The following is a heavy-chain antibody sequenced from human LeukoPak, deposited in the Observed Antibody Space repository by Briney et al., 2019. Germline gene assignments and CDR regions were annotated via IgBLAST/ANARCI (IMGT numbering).Heavy chain of an antibody. CDR3: ARRGGGGGIPLDY. CDR1: GDSITSSSYY. V-gene: IGHV4-39*07. Sequence: PSETLSLTCTVSGDSITSSSYYWGWIRQPPGMGLEWIGTIYSYSGSTYYNPSLKSRVTISVDTAKNEFSLKLSSVTAADTAVYYCARRGGGGGIPLDYWGQGTLVTVSS. J-gene: IGHJ4*02. D-gene: IGHD4-23*01. CDR2: IYSYSGST.